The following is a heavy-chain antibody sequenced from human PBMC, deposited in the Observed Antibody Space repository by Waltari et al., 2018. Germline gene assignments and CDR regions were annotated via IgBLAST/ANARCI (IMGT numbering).Heavy chain of an antibody. V-gene: IGHV4-34*01. CDR2: SNHRGST. J-gene: IGHJ6*02. Sequence: QVQLQQWGAGLLKPSETLSLTCAVYGGSFSGYYWSWIRQPPGKGLEWIGESNHRGSTNYNPSLKSRVTISVDTSKNQFSLKLSSVTAADTAVYYCARGPRFLEWLFTYGMDVWGQGTTVTVSS. D-gene: IGHD3-3*01. CDR1: GGSFSGYY. CDR3: ARGPRFLEWLFTYGMDV.